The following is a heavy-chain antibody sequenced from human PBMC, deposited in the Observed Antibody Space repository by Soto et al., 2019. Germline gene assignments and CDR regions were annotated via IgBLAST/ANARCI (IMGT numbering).Heavy chain of an antibody. Sequence: QVQLQESGPGLVKPSQTLSLICTVSGGAISSGDSYWNWIRQPPGKGLEWIGYIYYSGSTYYNPSLKSRVIISLDTSKNQFSLKVNSVTAADTAVYYCARDLALDSGDYGGFDYWGQGTLVTVSS. CDR1: GGAISSGDSY. CDR2: IYYSGST. CDR3: ARDLALDSGDYGGFDY. V-gene: IGHV4-30-4*01. D-gene: IGHD4-17*01. J-gene: IGHJ4*02.